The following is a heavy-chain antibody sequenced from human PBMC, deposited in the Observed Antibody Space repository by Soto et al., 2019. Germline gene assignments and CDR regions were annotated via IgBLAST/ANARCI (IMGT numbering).Heavy chain of an antibody. CDR3: ARDQGIASSGPFDY. V-gene: IGHV4-59*01. CDR2: IYHSGNT. Sequence: SETLSLTCTVSGDSISNYYWSWIRQAPGKGLEWIGFIYHSGNTNYNPSLKSRVTMTIDTSKSQFSLKLNSVTAADTAVYYCARDQGIASSGPFDYWGPGTLVTVSS. J-gene: IGHJ4*02. CDR1: GDSISNYY. D-gene: IGHD6-13*01.